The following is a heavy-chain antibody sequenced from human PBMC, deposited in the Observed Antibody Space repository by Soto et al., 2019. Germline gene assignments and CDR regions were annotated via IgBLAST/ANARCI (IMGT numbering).Heavy chain of an antibody. CDR2: ISYDGSNK. Sequence: PGGSLRLSCAASGFTFSSYAMHWVRQAPGKGLEWVAVISYDGSNKYYADSVKGRFTISRDNSKNTLYLQMNSLRAEDTAVYYCAREQQQQLVGEVPWFDPWGQGTLVTVSS. D-gene: IGHD6-13*01. V-gene: IGHV3-30-3*01. CDR3: AREQQQQLVGEVPWFDP. J-gene: IGHJ5*02. CDR1: GFTFSSYA.